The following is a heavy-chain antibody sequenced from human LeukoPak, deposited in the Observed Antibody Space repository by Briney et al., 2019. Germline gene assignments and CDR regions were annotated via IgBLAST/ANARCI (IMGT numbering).Heavy chain of an antibody. CDR2: IYTSGST. CDR3: ARDDCSGGSCYSH. V-gene: IGHV4-61*02. D-gene: IGHD2-15*01. CDR1: GGSISSGSYY. J-gene: IGHJ4*02. Sequence: SETLSLTCTVSGGSISSGSYYWSWLRQPAGKGLEWIGRIYTSGSTNYNPSLKSRVTISVDTSKNQFSLKLSSVTAADTAVYYCARDDCSGGSCYSHWGQGTLVTVSS.